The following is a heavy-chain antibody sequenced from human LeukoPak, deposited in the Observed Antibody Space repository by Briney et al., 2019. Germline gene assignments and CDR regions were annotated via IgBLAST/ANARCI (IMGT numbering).Heavy chain of an antibody. CDR3: ARFGYNDFDY. D-gene: IGHD5-24*01. Sequence: GGSLRLSCVASGFSFSSYEINWVRQAPGKGLEWVSYISSSGSTIYYADSVKGRFTISRDNAKNSLYLQMNSLRPEDTAVYYCARFGYNDFDYWGQGNLVTVS. J-gene: IGHJ4*02. CDR1: GFSFSSYE. V-gene: IGHV3-48*03. CDR2: ISSSGSTI.